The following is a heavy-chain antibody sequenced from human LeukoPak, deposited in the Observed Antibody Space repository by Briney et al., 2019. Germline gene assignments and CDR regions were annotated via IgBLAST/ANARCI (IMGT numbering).Heavy chain of an antibody. CDR1: GGSISSYY. D-gene: IGHD3-22*01. CDR2: IYYIGST. Sequence: SETLSLTCTVSGGSISSYYWSWIRQPPGKGLEWIGYIYYIGSTKYNASLESRVSISVDTSKNQFSLKLNSVTAADTAVYYCARDRSSGHQGTFDIWGQGTMVTVSS. J-gene: IGHJ3*02. CDR3: ARDRSSGHQGTFDI. V-gene: IGHV4-59*01.